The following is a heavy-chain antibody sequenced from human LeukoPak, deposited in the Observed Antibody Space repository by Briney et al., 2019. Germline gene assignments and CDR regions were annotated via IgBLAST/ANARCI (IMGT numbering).Heavy chain of an antibody. V-gene: IGHV4-61*05. J-gene: IGHJ4*02. CDR2: IYYSGST. Sequence: PSETQSLTCAVSGGSISSSGYSWSWIRQPPGKGLEWIGYIYYSGSTNYNPSLKSRVTISVDKSKNQFSLKLSSVTAADTAVYYCAREGLAATHPIDYWGQGTLVTVSS. CDR1: GGSISSSGYS. D-gene: IGHD2-15*01. CDR3: AREGLAATHPIDY.